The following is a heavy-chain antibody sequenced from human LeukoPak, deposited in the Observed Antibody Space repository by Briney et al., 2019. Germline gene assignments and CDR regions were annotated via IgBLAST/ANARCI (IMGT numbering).Heavy chain of an antibody. V-gene: IGHV4-59*08. D-gene: IGHD1-26*01. J-gene: IGHJ4*02. CDR1: GGSISSYY. CDR2: IYYSGST. CDR3: ARGRRVIVGATKGGVVHDY. Sequence: SETLSLTCTVSGGSISSYYWSWIRQPPGKGLEWIGYIYYSGSTNYNPSLKSRVTISVDTSKNQFSLKLSSVTAADTAVYYCARGRRVIVGATKGGVVHDYWGQGTLVTVSS.